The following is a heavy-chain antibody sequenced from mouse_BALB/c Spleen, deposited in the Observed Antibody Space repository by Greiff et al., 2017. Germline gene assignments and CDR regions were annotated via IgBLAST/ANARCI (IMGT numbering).Heavy chain of an antibody. CDR2: IDTSDSYT. V-gene: IGHV1-69*01. Sequence: QVQLKQPGAELVMPGASVKMSCKASGYTFTDYWMHWVKQRPGQGLEWIGAIDTSDSYTSYNQKFKGKATLTVDESSSTAYMQLSSLTSEDSAVYYCARITTATDYAMDYWGQGTSVTVSS. CDR3: ARITTATDYAMDY. J-gene: IGHJ4*01. D-gene: IGHD1-2*01. CDR1: GYTFTDYW.